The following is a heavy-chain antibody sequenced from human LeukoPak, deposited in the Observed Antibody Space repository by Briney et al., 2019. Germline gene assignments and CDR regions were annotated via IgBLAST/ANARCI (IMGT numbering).Heavy chain of an antibody. D-gene: IGHD6-19*01. V-gene: IGHV1-24*01. CDR1: GYTLTELS. J-gene: IGHJ4*02. Sequence: ASVKVSCKVSGYTLTELSMHWVRQAPGKGLEWMGGFDPEDGETIYAQRFQGRVTTTEDTSTDTAYMELSSPRSEDTAMYYCATLAPTRYSSGWYLSRFDCWGQGTLVTVSS. CDR3: ATLAPTRYSSGWYLSRFDC. CDR2: FDPEDGET.